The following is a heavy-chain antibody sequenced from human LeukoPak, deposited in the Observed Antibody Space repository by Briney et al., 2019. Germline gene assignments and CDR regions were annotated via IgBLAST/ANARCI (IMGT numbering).Heavy chain of an antibody. CDR3: ARDPLRGIPDYFDY. V-gene: IGHV3-30*03. CDR2: ISYDAGTK. Sequence: GGSLRLSCAASGFTFSSYSMNWVRQAPGKGLEWVAVISYDAGTKYYADSVKGRFTISRDNSKNTLYLQMNSLRPENTAMYYCARDPLRGIPDYFDYWGQGTLVTVSS. D-gene: IGHD2-21*01. J-gene: IGHJ4*02. CDR1: GFTFSSYS.